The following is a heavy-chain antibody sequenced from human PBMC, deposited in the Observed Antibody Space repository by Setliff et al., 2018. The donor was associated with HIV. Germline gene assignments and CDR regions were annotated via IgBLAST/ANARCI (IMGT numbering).Heavy chain of an antibody. Sequence: PSETLSLTCTVSGGSISSHYWSWIRQPPGKGLEWIGTIYHNGNTYYNPSLKSRVTISVDTSKNQFSLKLSSVTAADTAMYYCARVVPVGGNDYWGQGTLVTVSS. CDR2: IYHNGNT. D-gene: IGHD6-19*01. CDR3: ARVVPVGGNDY. J-gene: IGHJ4*02. V-gene: IGHV4-59*04. CDR1: GGSISSHY.